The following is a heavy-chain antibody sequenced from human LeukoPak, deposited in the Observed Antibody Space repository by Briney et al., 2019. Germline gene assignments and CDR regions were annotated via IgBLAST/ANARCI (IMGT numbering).Heavy chain of an antibody. V-gene: IGHV4-34*01. CDR2: INHSGST. J-gene: IGHJ4*02. D-gene: IGHD4-23*01. Sequence: SETLSLTCAVYGGSFSGCYWGWIRQPPGKGLEWIGEINHSGSTNYNPSLKSQVTISVDTSKNQFSLKLSSVTAADTAVYYCASTNGTTVVTPVYWGQGTLVTVSS. CDR1: GGSFSGCY. CDR3: ASTNGTTVVTPVY.